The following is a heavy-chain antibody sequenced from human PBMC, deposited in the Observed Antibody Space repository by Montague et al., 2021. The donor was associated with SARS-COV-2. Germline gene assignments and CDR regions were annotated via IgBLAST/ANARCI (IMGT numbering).Heavy chain of an antibody. D-gene: IGHD3-22*01. CDR1: GFPFSTFW. V-gene: IGHV3-7*05. CDR3: ARGYDSSGYQY. CDR2: IKQDGSEK. J-gene: IGHJ4*02. Sequence: SLRLSFSASGFPFSTFWMTWVRQVPVKGLEWVANIKQDGSEKYYVDSVKGRFTISRDNAKNSLYLQLDSLRAEDTAVYYCARGYDSSGYQYWGQGTLVTVSS.